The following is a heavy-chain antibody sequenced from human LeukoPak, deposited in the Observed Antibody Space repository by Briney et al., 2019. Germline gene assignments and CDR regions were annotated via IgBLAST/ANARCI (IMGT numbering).Heavy chain of an antibody. D-gene: IGHD3-9*01. J-gene: IGHJ4*02. CDR2: INPNSGGT. V-gene: IGHV1-2*02. CDR1: GFTFSSYG. CDR3: TTWAWLTGYNY. Sequence: GGSLRLSCAASGFTFSSYGMHWVRQAPGQGLEWMGWINPNSGGTNYAQKFQGRVTMTRDTSISTAYMELSRLRSDDTAMYYCTTWAWLTGYNYWGQGTLVTVSS.